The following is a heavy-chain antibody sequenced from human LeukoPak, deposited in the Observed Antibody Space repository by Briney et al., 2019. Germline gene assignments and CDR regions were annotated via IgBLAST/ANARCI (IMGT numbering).Heavy chain of an antibody. CDR3: ARDNKAFDI. Sequence: SETLSLTCSVSGGSISSYYWSWIRQPPGKGLEWIGYIYYSGSTNYNPSLKSRVTISVDTSKNQFSLKLSSVTAADTAVYYCARDNKAFDIWGQGTMVTVSS. J-gene: IGHJ3*02. CDR2: IYYSGST. CDR1: GGSISSYY. D-gene: IGHD2/OR15-2a*01. V-gene: IGHV4-59*01.